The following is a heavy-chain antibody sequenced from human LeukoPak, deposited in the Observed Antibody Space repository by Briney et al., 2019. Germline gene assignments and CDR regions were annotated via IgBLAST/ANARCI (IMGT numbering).Heavy chain of an antibody. CDR1: GFTLDDYG. V-gene: IGHV3-20*04. Sequence: GGSLRLSCAASGFTLDDYGMSWVRQAPGKGLEWVSGINWNGGSTGYADSVKGRFTISRDNAKNSLYLQMNSLRAEDTALYYCARVLVPAAIRGYYFDYWGQGTLVTVSS. J-gene: IGHJ4*02. CDR2: INWNGGST. D-gene: IGHD2-2*02. CDR3: ARVLVPAAIRGYYFDY.